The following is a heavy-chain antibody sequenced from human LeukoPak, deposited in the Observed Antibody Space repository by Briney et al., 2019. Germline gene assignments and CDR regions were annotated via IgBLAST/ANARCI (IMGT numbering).Heavy chain of an antibody. J-gene: IGHJ4*02. Sequence: GGSLRLSCAASGFTFSSYWMHWVRQTPGKGLVWVSRTKTDGSSTSYADSVKGRFTISRDNAKNTLYLQMNSLRAEDTAVYYCARGQWFDYWGQGTLVTVSS. V-gene: IGHV3-74*01. CDR1: GFTFSSYW. CDR3: ARGQWFDY. D-gene: IGHD2-8*01. CDR2: TKTDGSST.